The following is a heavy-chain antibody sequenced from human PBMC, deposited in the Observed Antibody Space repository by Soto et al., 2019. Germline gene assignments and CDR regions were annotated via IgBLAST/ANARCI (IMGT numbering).Heavy chain of an antibody. V-gene: IGHV4-34*01. Sequence: PSAPLALTCAVYGGSISGHYWSWIRQPPGKGLEWIGEINHSGSTNYNPSLKSRVTISVDTSKIQFSLKLSSVTAADTAVYYCARLGRFLEMKTLRYGMDVWGQGTTVTVSS. CDR2: INHSGST. CDR3: ARLGRFLEMKTLRYGMDV. CDR1: GGSISGHY. J-gene: IGHJ6*02. D-gene: IGHD3-3*01.